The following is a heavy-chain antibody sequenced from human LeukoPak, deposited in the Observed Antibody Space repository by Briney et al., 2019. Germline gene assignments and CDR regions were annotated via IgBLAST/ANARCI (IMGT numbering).Heavy chain of an antibody. J-gene: IGHJ5*02. V-gene: IGHV1-69*13. CDR3: ARDLATQDNWFDP. D-gene: IGHD5-12*01. Sequence: ASVKVSCKASGYTFTGYSMHWVRQAPGQGLEWMGGIIPIFGTANYAQKFQGRVTITADESTSTAYMELSSLRSEDTAVYYCARDLATQDNWFDPWGQGTLVTVSS. CDR2: IIPIFGTA. CDR1: GYTFTGYS.